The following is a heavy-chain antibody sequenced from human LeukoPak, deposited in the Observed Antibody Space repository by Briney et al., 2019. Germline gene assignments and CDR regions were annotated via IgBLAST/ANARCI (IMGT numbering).Heavy chain of an antibody. CDR3: ARDKASLRFLEWLFNGDAFDI. Sequence: ASVKVSCKASGYTFTSYGISWVRQAPGQGLEWMGWISAYNGNTNYAQKLQGRVTMTTDTSTSTAYMELRSLRSDDTAVYYCARDKASLRFLEWLFNGDAFDIWGQGTMVTVSS. CDR2: ISAYNGNT. CDR1: GYTFTSYG. V-gene: IGHV1-18*01. J-gene: IGHJ3*02. D-gene: IGHD3-3*01.